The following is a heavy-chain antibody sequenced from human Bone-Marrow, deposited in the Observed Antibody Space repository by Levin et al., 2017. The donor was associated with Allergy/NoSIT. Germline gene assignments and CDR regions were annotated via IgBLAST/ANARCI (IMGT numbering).Heavy chain of an antibody. J-gene: IGHJ4*02. CDR3: ARTSYCSGGSCYFLSFDS. D-gene: IGHD2-15*01. V-gene: IGHV4-61*01. Sequence: SETLSLTCTVSGGSVSSRSYYWSWIRQPPGKGLEWIAYVYYTGSTNYNPSLKSRVTISLDTSKNQFSLQLSAVTAADTAIYYCARTSYCSGGSCYFLSFDSWGQGTLVTVSS. CDR1: GGSVSSRSYY. CDR2: VYYTGST.